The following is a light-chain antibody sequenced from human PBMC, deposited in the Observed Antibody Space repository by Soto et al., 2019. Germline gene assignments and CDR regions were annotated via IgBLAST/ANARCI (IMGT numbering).Light chain of an antibody. CDR3: QHRSNWPVT. V-gene: IGKV3-11*01. J-gene: IGKJ4*01. CDR1: QSVSTY. Sequence: EIVLTQSPATLSLSPGERATLSCRASQSVSTYLAWYQQKPGQAPRLLVYDASNRATDIPARFSGSGSGTDFTLTISSLEPEGFAVYYCQHRSNWPVTFGGGTKVEIK. CDR2: DAS.